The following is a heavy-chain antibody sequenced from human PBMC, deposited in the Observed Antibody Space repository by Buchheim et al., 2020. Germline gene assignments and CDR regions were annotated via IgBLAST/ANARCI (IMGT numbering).Heavy chain of an antibody. D-gene: IGHD3-9*01. CDR3: AKDGFDILTGYFDD. V-gene: IGHV3-30*18. CDR1: GFTFSSYG. J-gene: IGHJ4*02. Sequence: QVQLVESGGGVVQPGRSLRLSCAASGFTFSSYGMHWVRQAPGKGLEWVAVISYDGSNKYYADSVTGRFTISRDNSKNTLYLQMNSLRAEDTAVYYCAKDGFDILTGYFDDWGQGTL. CDR2: ISYDGSNK.